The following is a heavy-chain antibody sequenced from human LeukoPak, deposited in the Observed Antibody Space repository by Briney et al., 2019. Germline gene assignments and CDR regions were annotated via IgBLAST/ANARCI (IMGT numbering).Heavy chain of an antibody. CDR3: ARGTLSLLWFGEFPNWFDP. V-gene: IGHV1-46*01. Sequence: GASVKVSCKASGYTFTSYYMHWVRQAPGQGLEWMGIINPSGGSTSYAQKFQGRVTMTRDTSTSTVYMELSSLRSEDTAVYYCARGTLSLLWFGEFPNWFDPWGQGTLVTVSS. CDR1: GYTFTSYY. D-gene: IGHD3-10*01. CDR2: INPSGGST. J-gene: IGHJ5*02.